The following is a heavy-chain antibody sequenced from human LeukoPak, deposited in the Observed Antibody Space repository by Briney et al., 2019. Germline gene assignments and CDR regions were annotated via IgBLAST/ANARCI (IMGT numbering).Heavy chain of an antibody. Sequence: GGSLGLSCAASGFTFSSYGMHWVRQAPGKGLEWVAVISYDGSNKYYADSVKGRFTISRDNSKNTLYLQMNSLRAEDTAVYYCAREGHHSRNPEDAFDIWGQGTMVTVSS. D-gene: IGHD6-13*01. J-gene: IGHJ3*02. V-gene: IGHV3-30*03. CDR2: ISYDGSNK. CDR3: AREGHHSRNPEDAFDI. CDR1: GFTFSSYG.